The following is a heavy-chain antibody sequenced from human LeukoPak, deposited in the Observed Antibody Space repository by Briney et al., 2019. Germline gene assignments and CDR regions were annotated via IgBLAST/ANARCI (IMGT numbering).Heavy chain of an antibody. CDR1: GFTFSSYA. CDR2: ISGSGGST. D-gene: IGHD3-10*01. Sequence: GGSLRLSCAASGFTFSSYAMSWVRQAPGKGLEWVSAISGSGGSTYYADSVKGRCTISRDHPKNTLYLPMNSLRAEDTALYYCANGGSRYYYYGMDVWGQGTTVTVSS. CDR3: ANGGSRYYYYGMDV. V-gene: IGHV3-23*01. J-gene: IGHJ6*02.